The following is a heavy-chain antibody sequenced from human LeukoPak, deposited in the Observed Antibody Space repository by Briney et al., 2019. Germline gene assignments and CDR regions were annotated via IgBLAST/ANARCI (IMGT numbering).Heavy chain of an antibody. V-gene: IGHV1-24*01. J-gene: IGHJ6*03. CDR3: ATVGTEWLRRPYYYYYYMDV. CDR1: GYTFTSYD. D-gene: IGHD5-12*01. CDR2: FDPEDGET. Sequence: GASVKVSCKASGYTFTSYDINWVRQAPGKGLEWMGGFDPEDGETIYAQKFQGRVTMTEDTSTDTAYMELSSLRSEDTAVYYCATVGTEWLRRPYYYYYYMDVWGKGTTVTVSS.